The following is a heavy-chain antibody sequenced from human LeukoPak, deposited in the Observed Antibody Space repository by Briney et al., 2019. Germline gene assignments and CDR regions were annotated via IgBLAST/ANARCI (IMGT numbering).Heavy chain of an antibody. J-gene: IGHJ4*02. V-gene: IGHV3-7*01. Sequence: PGGSLRLSCAASGFTFSSYWMTWVRQAPGKGLEWVANIKHNGDELNYVDSVEDRFTISRDNAKNSLYLHMTGLRAEDTAVYYCARELRTFDSWGQGTLATVSS. D-gene: IGHD3-16*01. CDR2: IKHNGDEL. CDR1: GFTFSSYW. CDR3: ARELRTFDS.